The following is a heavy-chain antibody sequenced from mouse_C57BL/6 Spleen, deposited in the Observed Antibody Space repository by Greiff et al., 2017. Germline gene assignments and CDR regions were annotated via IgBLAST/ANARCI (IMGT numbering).Heavy chain of an antibody. Sequence: EVQLVESGAELVRPGASVKLSCTASGFNIKDDYMHWVKQRPEQGLEWIGWIDPENGDTEYASKFQGKATITADTSSNTAYLQLSSLTSEDTAVYYCTTDLLLRPLEGYFDYWGQGTTLTVSS. CDR3: TTDLLLRPLEGYFDY. V-gene: IGHV14-4*01. J-gene: IGHJ2*01. CDR1: GFNIKDDY. CDR2: IDPENGDT. D-gene: IGHD1-1*01.